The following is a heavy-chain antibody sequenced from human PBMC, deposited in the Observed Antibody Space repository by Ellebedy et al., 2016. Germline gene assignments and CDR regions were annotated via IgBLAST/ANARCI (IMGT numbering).Heavy chain of an antibody. Sequence: GESLKISCAASGFTFSSYSMNWVRQAPGKGLEWVSSISSSSSYIYYADSVKGRFTISRDNAKNSLYLQMNSLRAEDTAVYYCARVGLVAAAGSSRFDPWGQGTLVTVSS. CDR1: GFTFSSYS. CDR2: ISSSSSYI. CDR3: ARVGLVAAAGSSRFDP. D-gene: IGHD6-13*01. J-gene: IGHJ5*02. V-gene: IGHV3-21*01.